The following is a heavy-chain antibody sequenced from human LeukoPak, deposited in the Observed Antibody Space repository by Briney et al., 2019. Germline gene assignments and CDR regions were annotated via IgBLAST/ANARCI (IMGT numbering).Heavy chain of an antibody. CDR3: AREYFYGSGKGFFDY. V-gene: IGHV4-59*01. Sequence: SETLSLTCTVSGGSIGTYYWSWIRQPPGKGLEWIGYIYHSGTTSYNPSLRSRVTISVDTSKNQFSLRLSSVTAADTALYYCAREYFYGSGKGFFDYWGQGTLVTVSS. CDR2: IYHSGTT. J-gene: IGHJ4*02. CDR1: GGSIGTYY. D-gene: IGHD3-10*01.